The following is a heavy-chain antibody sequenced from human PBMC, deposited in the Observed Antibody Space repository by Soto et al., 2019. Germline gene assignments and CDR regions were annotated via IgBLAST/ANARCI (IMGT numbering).Heavy chain of an antibody. CDR2: INPNNGGT. V-gene: IGHV1-2*02. CDR1: GYIFSEYY. J-gene: IGHJ6*02. D-gene: IGHD6-6*01. CDR3: AKGESSSAVSYSYYGLDV. Sequence: ASVKVSCKASGYIFSEYYIQWVRQAPGQGLECMGWINPNNGGTTYAQKFHGRVTMTRDTSISTAYMELSRLRSDDTAVYFCAKGESSSAVSYSYYGLDVWGQGTPVTVYS.